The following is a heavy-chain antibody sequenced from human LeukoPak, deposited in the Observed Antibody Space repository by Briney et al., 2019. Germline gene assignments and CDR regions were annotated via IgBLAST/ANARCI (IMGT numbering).Heavy chain of an antibody. Sequence: KPSETLSLTXTVSGGSISSSSYYWGWIRQPPGKGLQWIGRIYTSGNTNYNPSLKSRVTMSVDTSKNQFSLKLSSVTAADTAVYYCARADARSRSWFDPWGQGTLVTVSS. CDR3: ARADARSRSWFDP. J-gene: IGHJ5*02. V-gene: IGHV4-61*02. CDR1: GGSISSSSYY. CDR2: IYTSGNT. D-gene: IGHD3-3*01.